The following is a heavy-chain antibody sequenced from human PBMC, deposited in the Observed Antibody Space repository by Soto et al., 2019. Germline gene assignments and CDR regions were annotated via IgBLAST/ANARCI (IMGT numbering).Heavy chain of an antibody. J-gene: IGHJ5*02. CDR1: GGTFSSYA. V-gene: IGHV1-69*13. CDR3: AREYYDFWSGYLRANWFDP. Sequence: GASVKVSCKASGGTFSSYAISWVRQAPGQGLEWMGGIIPIFGTANYAQKFQGRVTITADESTSTAYMELSSLRSEDTAVYYCAREYYDFWSGYLRANWFDPWGQGTLVTVSS. D-gene: IGHD3-3*01. CDR2: IIPIFGTA.